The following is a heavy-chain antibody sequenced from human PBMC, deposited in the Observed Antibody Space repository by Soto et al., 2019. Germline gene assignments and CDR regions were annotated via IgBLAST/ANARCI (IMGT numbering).Heavy chain of an antibody. CDR3: ARDPGYRSADY. J-gene: IGHJ4*02. CDR1: GYTFTSYA. Sequence: QVQLVQAGAEVKKPGASVKVSCKASGYTFTSYAMHWVRQAPGQRLEWMGWINAGNVNTKYSQKFQGRVTITRDTSASTAYMELSSLRSEDTAVYYCARDPGYRSADYWGQGTLVTVSS. D-gene: IGHD5-18*01. CDR2: INAGNVNT. V-gene: IGHV1-3*01.